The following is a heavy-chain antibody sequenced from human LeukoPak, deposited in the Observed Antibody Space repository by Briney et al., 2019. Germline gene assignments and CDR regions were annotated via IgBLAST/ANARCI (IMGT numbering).Heavy chain of an antibody. J-gene: IGHJ5*02. D-gene: IGHD5-24*01. Sequence: PSETLSLTCAVSGGSISSGGYSWSWIRQPPGTGLEWIGYIYHNGSTYYNPSLKSRVTISVDRSKNQFSLKLSSVTAADTAVYYCARGGMTTIPADLNWFDPWGQGTLVTVSS. CDR1: GGSISSGGYS. V-gene: IGHV4-30-2*01. CDR3: ARGGMTTIPADLNWFDP. CDR2: IYHNGST.